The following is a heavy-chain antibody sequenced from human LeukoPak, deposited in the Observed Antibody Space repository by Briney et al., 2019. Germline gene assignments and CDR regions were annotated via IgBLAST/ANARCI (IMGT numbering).Heavy chain of an antibody. V-gene: IGHV3-23*01. Sequence: GGSLRLSCAASGFTYSSYAMSWVRRAPGKGLEWVSAISGSGSSTYYADSVKGRFTISRDNSKNTLYLQMNSLRAEDTAVYYCAKLSGSSPKGAYFAYWGQGALVTVSS. D-gene: IGHD1-26*01. J-gene: IGHJ4*02. CDR1: GFTYSSYA. CDR3: AKLSGSSPKGAYFAY. CDR2: ISGSGSST.